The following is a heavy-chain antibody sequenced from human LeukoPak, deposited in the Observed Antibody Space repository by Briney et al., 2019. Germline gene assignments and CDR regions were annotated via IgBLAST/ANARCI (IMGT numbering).Heavy chain of an antibody. D-gene: IGHD6-19*01. CDR2: IYSGGST. CDR3: AKETHSIGWSFDY. J-gene: IGHJ4*02. Sequence: GSLRLSCAASGFTVSSNYMGWVRQAPGKGLEWVSVIYSGGSTYYADSVKSRFTISRDNSKNTLYLQMNSLRAEDTAVYYCAKETHSIGWSFDYWGQGTLVTVSS. V-gene: IGHV3-53*01. CDR1: GFTVSSNY.